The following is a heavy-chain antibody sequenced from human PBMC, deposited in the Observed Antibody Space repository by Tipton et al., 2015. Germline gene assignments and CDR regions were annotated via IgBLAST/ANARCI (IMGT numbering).Heavy chain of an antibody. CDR3: AKEGSGGSYYRFDY. CDR1: GGTFSSYA. Sequence: QLVQSGAEVKKPGSSVKVSCKASGGTFSSYAVSWVRQAPGQGLEWMGGIIPIFGTANYAQKFKDRITITADGSTNTAYMELRSLRSEDTAVYYCAKEGSGGSYYRFDYWGQGTLVTVSS. J-gene: IGHJ4*02. D-gene: IGHD1-26*01. V-gene: IGHV1-69*01. CDR2: IIPIFGTA.